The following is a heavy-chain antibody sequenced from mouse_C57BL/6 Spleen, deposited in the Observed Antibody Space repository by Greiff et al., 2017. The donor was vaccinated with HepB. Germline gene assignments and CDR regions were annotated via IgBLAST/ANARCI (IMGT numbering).Heavy chain of an antibody. CDR1: GFTFSDYG. CDR2: ISSGSSTI. D-gene: IGHD4-1*01. V-gene: IGHV5-17*01. Sequence: EVQLVESGGGLVKPGGSLKLSCAASGFTFSDYGMHWVRQAPEKGLEWVAYISSGSSTIYYADTVKGRFTISRDNAKNTLFLQMTSLRSEDTAMYYCARGTGPFAYWGQGTLVTVSA. J-gene: IGHJ3*01. CDR3: ARGTGPFAY.